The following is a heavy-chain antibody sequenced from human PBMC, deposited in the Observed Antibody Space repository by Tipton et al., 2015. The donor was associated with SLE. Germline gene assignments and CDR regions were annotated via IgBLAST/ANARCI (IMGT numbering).Heavy chain of an antibody. V-gene: IGHV4-59*01. CDR3: ARRRSSSGYFDF. CDR2: IYYSGST. CDR1: GGSISSYY. Sequence: LRLSCTVSGGSISSYYWSWIRQPPGKGLEWIGYIYYSGSTNYNPSLKSRVTISVDTSKNQFSLKLSSVAAADTAVYYCARRRSSSGYFDFWGQGTLVTVSS. J-gene: IGHJ4*02. D-gene: IGHD6-6*01.